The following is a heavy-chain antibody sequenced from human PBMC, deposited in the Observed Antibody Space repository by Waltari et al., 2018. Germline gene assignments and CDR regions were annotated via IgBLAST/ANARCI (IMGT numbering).Heavy chain of an antibody. Sequence: QVQLQESGPGLVKPSETLSLTCTVSGGSISSYYWSWIRQPAGKGPEWIGRIYTSGGTNYNPSRKRRVTMSVDTSKNQFSLKLSSVTAADTAVYYCARSGAAAGYDAFDIWGQGTMVTVSS. CDR3: ARSGAAAGYDAFDI. CDR1: GGSISSYY. J-gene: IGHJ3*02. CDR2: IYTSGGT. V-gene: IGHV4-4*07. D-gene: IGHD6-13*01.